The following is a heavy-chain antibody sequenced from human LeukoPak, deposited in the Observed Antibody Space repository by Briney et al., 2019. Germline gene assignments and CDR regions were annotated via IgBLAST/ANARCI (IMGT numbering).Heavy chain of an antibody. D-gene: IGHD6-19*01. CDR2: IRASGDTT. J-gene: IGHJ1*01. V-gene: IGHV3-23*01. Sequence: GGSLRLSCAAAGLTFSSYAMSWVRQAPGKGLEWVSGIRASGDTTYYADSVKGRFTISRDNSKDTLYLQMNSLRAEDTAVYYCAKGGAVAGTMYFQHWGQGTLVTVSS. CDR1: GLTFSSYA. CDR3: AKGGAVAGTMYFQH.